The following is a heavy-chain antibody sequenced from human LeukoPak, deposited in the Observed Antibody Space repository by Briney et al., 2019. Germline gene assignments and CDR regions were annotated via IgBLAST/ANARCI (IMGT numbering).Heavy chain of an antibody. CDR2: TYYRSKWYN. CDR1: GDSVSSNSAA. Sequence: PSQTLSLTCAISGDSVSSNSAAWNWIRQSPSRGLEWLGRTYYRSKWYNDYAVSVKSRITINPDTSKNQFSLQLNSVTPEDTAVYYCARDSVGYSGSWYEYNWFDPWGQGTLVTVSS. D-gene: IGHD6-13*01. J-gene: IGHJ5*02. CDR3: ARDSVGYSGSWYEYNWFDP. V-gene: IGHV6-1*01.